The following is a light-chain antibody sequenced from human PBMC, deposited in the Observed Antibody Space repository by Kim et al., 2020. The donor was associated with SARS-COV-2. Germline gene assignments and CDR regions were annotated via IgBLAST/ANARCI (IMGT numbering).Light chain of an antibody. V-gene: IGKV3-20*01. CDR1: QSVGSNY. Sequence: SPGERATLSCRASQSVGSNYLAWYQQKPGQAPRLLFYGASNRATGIPDRFGGSGSGTDFTLTIGRLEPEDFAVYYCQEYTSSPPYTFGQGTKLEI. J-gene: IGKJ2*01. CDR2: GAS. CDR3: QEYTSSPPYT.